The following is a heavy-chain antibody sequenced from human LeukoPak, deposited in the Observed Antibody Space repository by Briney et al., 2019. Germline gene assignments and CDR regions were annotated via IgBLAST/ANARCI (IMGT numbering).Heavy chain of an antibody. Sequence: PGGSLRLSCSASGFRFDDYAMHWVRQPPGKGLEWVSGITWNSDITGYADSVKGRFTISRDNSKNSLYLQMNSLRTEDTAFYYCAKGDSGSYYDNWFDPWGQGTLVTVSS. CDR1: GFRFDDYA. J-gene: IGHJ5*02. D-gene: IGHD1-26*01. CDR3: AKGDSGSYYDNWFDP. V-gene: IGHV3-9*01. CDR2: ITWNSDIT.